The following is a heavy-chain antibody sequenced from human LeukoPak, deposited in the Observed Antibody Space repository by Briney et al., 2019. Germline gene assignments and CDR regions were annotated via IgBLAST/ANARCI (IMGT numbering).Heavy chain of an antibody. CDR3: ARGNYYDSSGYYYRGVYFDY. CDR1: GVSISSSSYY. Sequence: SETLSLTCTVSGVSISSSSYYWGWIRQPPGKGLEWIGSIYYSGSTYYNPSLKSRVTISVDTSKNQFSLKLSSVTAADTAVYYCARGNYYDSSGYYYRGVYFDYWGQGTLVTVSS. CDR2: IYYSGST. J-gene: IGHJ4*02. D-gene: IGHD3-22*01. V-gene: IGHV4-39*07.